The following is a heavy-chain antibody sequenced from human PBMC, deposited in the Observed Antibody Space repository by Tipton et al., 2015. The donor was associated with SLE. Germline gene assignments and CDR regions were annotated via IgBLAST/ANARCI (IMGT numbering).Heavy chain of an antibody. CDR3: ARGLNYYDSSGYSQFDY. CDR2: INPNSGGT. J-gene: IGHJ4*02. V-gene: IGHV1-2*06. Sequence: QLVQSGAEVKKPGASVKVSCKASGYTFTGYYMHWVRQAPGQGLEWMGRINPNSGGTNYAQKFQGRVTMTRDTSISTAYMELSRLRSDDTAVYYCARGLNYYDSSGYSQFDYWGQGTLVTVSS. CDR1: GYTFTGYY. D-gene: IGHD3-22*01.